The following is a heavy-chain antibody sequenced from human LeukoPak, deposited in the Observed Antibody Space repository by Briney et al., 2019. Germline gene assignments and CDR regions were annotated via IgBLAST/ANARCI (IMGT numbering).Heavy chain of an antibody. Sequence: GGSLRLSCTPSGFSFRSYSMTWVRQAPGKGLEWVSGINWNGGSTGYADSVKGRFTISRDNVKNSLYLQMNSLRAEDTALYYCAREGEEKVHYFDYWGQGTLVTVSS. V-gene: IGHV3-20*04. D-gene: IGHD3-16*01. J-gene: IGHJ4*02. CDR3: AREGEEKVHYFDY. CDR2: INWNGGST. CDR1: GFSFRSYS.